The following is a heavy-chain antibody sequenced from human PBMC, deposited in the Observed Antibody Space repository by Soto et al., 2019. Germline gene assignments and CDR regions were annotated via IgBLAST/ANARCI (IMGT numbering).Heavy chain of an antibody. V-gene: IGHV3-48*02. D-gene: IGHD3-22*01. CDR1: GFTFSSYS. J-gene: IGHJ4*02. CDR2: ISSSSRTI. Sequence: GGSLRLSCAASGFTFSSYSMNWVRQAPGKGLEWVSYISSSSRTIYYADSVKCRFTISRDNAKNSLYLQMNSLKDEDETLYDCARDLSYYYDSSGYYDYWGQGTLVTVSS. CDR3: ARDLSYYYDSSGYYDY.